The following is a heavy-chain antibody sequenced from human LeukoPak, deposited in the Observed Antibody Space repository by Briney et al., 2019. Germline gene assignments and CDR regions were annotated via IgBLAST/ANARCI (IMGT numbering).Heavy chain of an antibody. D-gene: IGHD1-7*01. CDR3: ARGSRELYYFDY. Sequence: SETLSLTCTVSGGSISSYYWSWIRQPPGKGLEWIGYIYYSGSTKYNPSLKSRVTISVDVSKTQFSLKLNSVNAADTAVYYCARGSRELYYFDYWGQGTLVTVSS. J-gene: IGHJ4*02. V-gene: IGHV4-59*01. CDR1: GGSISSYY. CDR2: IYYSGST.